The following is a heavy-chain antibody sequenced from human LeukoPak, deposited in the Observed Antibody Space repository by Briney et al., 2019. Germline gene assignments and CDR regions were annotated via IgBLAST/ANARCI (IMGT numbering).Heavy chain of an antibody. V-gene: IGHV3-23*01. D-gene: IGHD6-13*01. J-gene: IGHJ5*02. CDR3: AKAAAAGKVDWFAP. CDR1: GFTFSNFA. Sequence: PGGSLRLSCAASGFTFSNFAMMWVRQAPGTGLQWVSTITGYGATFYADSVRGRFTIFRDTSMNTLFMQMNSLGAEDTPVNYCAKAAAAGKVDWFAPWGQGTLVTVSS. CDR2: ITGYGAT.